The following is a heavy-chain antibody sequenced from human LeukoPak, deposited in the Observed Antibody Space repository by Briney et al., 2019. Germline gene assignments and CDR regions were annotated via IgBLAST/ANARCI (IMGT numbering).Heavy chain of an antibody. CDR2: INPNSGGT. D-gene: IGHD6-19*01. CDR3: ATTYSSGRFFHY. V-gene: IGHV1-2*02. Sequence: ASVKVSCKASGYTFTDYFMHWVRQATGQGLEWMGWINPNSGGTKYAQGFQGRVTVTRDTSISTAYMELNRLTSDDTAVYYCATTYSSGRFFHYWGQGTLVTVSS. J-gene: IGHJ4*02. CDR1: GYTFTDYF.